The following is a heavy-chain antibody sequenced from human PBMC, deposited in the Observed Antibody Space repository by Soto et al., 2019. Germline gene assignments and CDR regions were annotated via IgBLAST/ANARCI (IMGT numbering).Heavy chain of an antibody. CDR1: GGTFSSYA. D-gene: IGHD6-13*01. J-gene: IGHJ4*02. CDR2: IIPIFGTA. Sequence: QVQLVQSGAEVKKPGSSVKVSCKASGGTFSSYAISWVRQAPGQGLEWMGGIIPIFGTANYAQKCQGRVTITADESTRTAYMELSRLRSEDTAVYYCAARSGLYSSSWELDYWGQGTLVTVSS. CDR3: AARSGLYSSSWELDY. V-gene: IGHV1-69*12.